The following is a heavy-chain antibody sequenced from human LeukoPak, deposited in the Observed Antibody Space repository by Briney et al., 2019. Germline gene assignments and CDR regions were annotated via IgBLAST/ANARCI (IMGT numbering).Heavy chain of an antibody. CDR3: ARGRAVAGSGGFPFDY. J-gene: IGHJ4*02. CDR2: INHSGST. V-gene: IGHV4-34*01. Sequence: SETLSLTCAVYGGSFSGYYWSWIRQPPGKGLEWIGEINHSGSTNYNPSHKSRVTISVDTSKNQFSLKLSSVTAADTAVYYCARGRAVAGSGGFPFDYWGQGTLVTVSS. CDR1: GGSFSGYY. D-gene: IGHD6-19*01.